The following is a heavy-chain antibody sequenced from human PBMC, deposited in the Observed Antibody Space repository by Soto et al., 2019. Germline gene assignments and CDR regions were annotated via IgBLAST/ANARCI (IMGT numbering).Heavy chain of an antibody. CDR3: ARIQAVITPRGYYYYGMDV. Sequence: GESLKISCKGSGYSFTSYWIGWVRQMPGKGLEWMGTIYPGDSDTRYSPSFQGQVTISADKSISTAYLQWSSLKASDTAMYYCARIQAVITPRGYYYYGMDVWGQGTTVTVSS. D-gene: IGHD3-22*01. CDR1: GYSFTSYW. V-gene: IGHV5-51*01. CDR2: IYPGDSDT. J-gene: IGHJ6*02.